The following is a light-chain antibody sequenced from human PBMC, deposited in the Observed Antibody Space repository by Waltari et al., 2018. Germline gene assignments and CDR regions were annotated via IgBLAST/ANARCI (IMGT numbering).Light chain of an antibody. CDR3: QQSYISPTLT. Sequence: CLATHSSSGYFKWEQQKPGKASKVLVYATSSLQSGVPSRFSGSGSLTDFTLTISSLQAEDWATYYCQQSYISPTLTVGGGTKVEIK. J-gene: IGKJ4*01. V-gene: IGKV1-39*01. CDR2: ATS. CDR1: HSSSGY.